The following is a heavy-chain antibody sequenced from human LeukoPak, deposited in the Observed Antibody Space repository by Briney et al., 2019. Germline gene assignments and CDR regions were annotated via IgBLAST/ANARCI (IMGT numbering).Heavy chain of an antibody. D-gene: IGHD6-19*01. J-gene: IGHJ4*02. CDR2: IYYSGST. V-gene: IGHV4-59*12. CDR1: GGSISSYY. CDR3: ARNSGWSLY. Sequence: SETLSLTCTVSGGSISSYYWSWIRQPPGKGLEWIGYIYYSGSTNYNPSLKSRVTISVDTSKNQFSLKLSSVTAADTAVYYCARNSGWSLYWGQGTLVTVSS.